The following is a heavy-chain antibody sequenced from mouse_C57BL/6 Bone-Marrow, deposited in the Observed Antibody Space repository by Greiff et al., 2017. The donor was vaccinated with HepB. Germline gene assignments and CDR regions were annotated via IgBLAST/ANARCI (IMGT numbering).Heavy chain of an antibody. CDR1: GYAFSSSW. CDR2: IYPGDGDT. J-gene: IGHJ2*01. V-gene: IGHV1-82*01. Sequence: QVQLQQSGPELVKPGASVKISCKASGYAFSSSWMNWVKQRPGKGLEWIGRIYPGDGDTNYNGKFKGKATLTADKSSSTAYMQLSSLTSEYSAVYFCARTFFDYWGQGTTLTVSS. CDR3: ARTFFDY.